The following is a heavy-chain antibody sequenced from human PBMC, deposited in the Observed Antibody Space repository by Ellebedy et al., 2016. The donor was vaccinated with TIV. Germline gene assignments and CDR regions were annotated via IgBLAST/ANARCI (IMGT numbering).Heavy chain of an antibody. Sequence: ASVKVSCKASGYTFTSHFLYWVRQAPGQGLEWMGIINPTSGTSNYAQKFQGRVTVTRDTSTSTVYMELSSLRSEDTAVYYCARGDNYYYDSRGYYYSYWGQGTLATVSS. CDR2: INPTSGTS. V-gene: IGHV1-46*01. CDR3: ARGDNYYYDSRGYYYSY. J-gene: IGHJ4*02. CDR1: GYTFTSHF. D-gene: IGHD3-22*01.